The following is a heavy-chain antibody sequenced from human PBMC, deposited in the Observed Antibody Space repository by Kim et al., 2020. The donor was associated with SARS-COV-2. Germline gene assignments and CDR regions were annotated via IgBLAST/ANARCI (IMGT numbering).Heavy chain of an antibody. Sequence: GGSLRLSCAASGFTFSSYSMNWVRQAPGKGLEWVSSISSSSSYIYYADSVKGRFTISRDNAKNSLYLQMNSLRAEDTAVYYCARAGYYDFWSGYSNWYFDLWGRGTLVTVSS. V-gene: IGHV3-21*01. J-gene: IGHJ2*01. CDR2: ISSSSSYI. CDR3: ARAGYYDFWSGYSNWYFDL. CDR1: GFTFSSYS. D-gene: IGHD3-3*01.